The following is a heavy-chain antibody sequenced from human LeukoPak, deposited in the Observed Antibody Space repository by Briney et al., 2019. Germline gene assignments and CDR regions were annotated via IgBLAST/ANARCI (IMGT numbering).Heavy chain of an antibody. V-gene: IGHV3-53*01. CDR2: IYSGGST. CDR1: GFTVSSNY. D-gene: IGHD4-17*01. J-gene: IGHJ4*02. Sequence: GGSLRLSCAASGFTVSSNYMSWVRQAPGKGLEWVSVIYSGGSTYYADSVKGRFTISRDYSKNTLYLQMSSLRAEDTAVYYCAKDGATVTKPPDYWGQGTLVTVSS. CDR3: AKDGATVTKPPDY.